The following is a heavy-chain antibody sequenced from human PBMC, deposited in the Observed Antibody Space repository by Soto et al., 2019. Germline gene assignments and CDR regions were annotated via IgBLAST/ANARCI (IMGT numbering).Heavy chain of an antibody. CDR3: ARDRGYSGYDSPRFYYGMDV. D-gene: IGHD5-12*01. V-gene: IGHV3-33*01. CDR2: IWYDGSNK. J-gene: IGHJ6*02. CDR1: GFTFSSYG. Sequence: QVQLVESGGGVVQPGRSLRLSCAASGFTFSSYGMHWVRQAPGKGLEWVAVIWYDGSNKWYADSVKGLFTISRDNSKNTLYLQMNSLRAEDTAVYSCARDRGYSGYDSPRFYYGMDVWGQGTTVTVSS.